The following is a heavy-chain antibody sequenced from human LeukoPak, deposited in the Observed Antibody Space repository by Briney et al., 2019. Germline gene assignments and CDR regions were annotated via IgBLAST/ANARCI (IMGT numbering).Heavy chain of an antibody. J-gene: IGHJ3*02. CDR2: ISYDGSNK. D-gene: IGHD1-26*01. CDR1: GFIFSSYA. V-gene: IGHV3-30-3*01. CDR3: ARAVRDGGSYPSDAFDI. Sequence: GGSLRLSCAASGFIFSSYAMHWVRQAPGKGLEWVAVISYDGSNKYYADSVKGRFTISRDNSKNTLYLQMNSLRAEDTAVYYCARAVRDGGSYPSDAFDIWGQGTMVTVSS.